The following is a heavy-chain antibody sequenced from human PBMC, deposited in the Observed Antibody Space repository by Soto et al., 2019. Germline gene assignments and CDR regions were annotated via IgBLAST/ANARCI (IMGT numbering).Heavy chain of an antibody. Sequence: SETLSLTCSVSGGSISSGGYYWSWIRQHPGKGLEWIGYIYYSGSTYYNSSLKSRVTISVDTSKNQFSLKLSSVTAADTAVYYCARSTVTAATFDYWGQGTLVTVSS. V-gene: IGHV4-31*03. J-gene: IGHJ4*02. CDR2: IYYSGST. CDR1: GGSISSGGYY. CDR3: ARSTVTAATFDY. D-gene: IGHD4-17*01.